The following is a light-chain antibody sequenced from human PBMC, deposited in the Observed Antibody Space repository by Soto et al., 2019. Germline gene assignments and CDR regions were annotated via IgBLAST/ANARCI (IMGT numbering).Light chain of an antibody. CDR2: ATS. J-gene: IGKJ1*01. CDR1: QGITRW. Sequence: DIQMTQSPSSVSVSVGDRVTITCRASQGITRWLAWYQHKPGKAPKLLIYATSSLRSGVPSRFSGSGSGTEFTLTISSLQPEDFATYYCQQGDSFPWTFGQGTKVEIK. V-gene: IGKV1-12*01. CDR3: QQGDSFPWT.